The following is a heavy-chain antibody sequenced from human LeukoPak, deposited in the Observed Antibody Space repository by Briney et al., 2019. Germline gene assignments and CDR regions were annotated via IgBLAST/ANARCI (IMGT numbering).Heavy chain of an antibody. J-gene: IGHJ4*02. CDR2: ISYDGSNK. CDR1: GFTFSSYA. CDR3: AREPGHGELDY. Sequence: PGGSLRLSYAASGFTFSSYAMHWVRQAPGKGLEWVAVISYDGSNKYYADSVKGRFTISRDNSKNTLYLQMNSLRAEDTAVYYCAREPGHGELDYWGQGTLVTVSS. V-gene: IGHV3-30-3*01. D-gene: IGHD4-17*01.